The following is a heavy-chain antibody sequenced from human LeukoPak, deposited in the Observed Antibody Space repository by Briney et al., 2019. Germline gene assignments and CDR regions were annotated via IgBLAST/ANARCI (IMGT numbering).Heavy chain of an antibody. D-gene: IGHD3-16*01. CDR1: GYTFINYD. J-gene: IGHJ6*03. Sequence: ASVKVSCEASGYTFINYDINWVRQATGQGLEWMGIINPSGGSTSYAQKFQGRVTMTRDTSTSTVYMELSSLRSEDTAVYYCARETSQKGAHYMDVWGKGTTVTISS. CDR3: ARETSQKGAHYMDV. CDR2: INPSGGST. V-gene: IGHV1-46*01.